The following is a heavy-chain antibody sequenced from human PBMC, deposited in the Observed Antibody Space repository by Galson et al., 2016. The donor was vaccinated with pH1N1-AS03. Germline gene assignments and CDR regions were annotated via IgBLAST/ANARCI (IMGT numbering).Heavy chain of an antibody. Sequence: SVKVSCKESGYTFTTYGISWVRQAPGQGLEWMGWISAYYGDTHFAHKFQERVTLTRDTSTATAYMELRNLRSDDTAVYYVVRESEISGVVFFNYWGQGTLVTVSS. CDR1: GYTFTTYG. CDR2: ISAYYGDT. J-gene: IGHJ4*02. CDR3: VRESEISGVVFFNY. D-gene: IGHD3-3*01. V-gene: IGHV1-18*01.